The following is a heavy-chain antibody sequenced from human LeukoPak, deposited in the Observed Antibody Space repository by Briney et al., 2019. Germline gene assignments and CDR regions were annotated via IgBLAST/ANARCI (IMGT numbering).Heavy chain of an antibody. CDR3: AKLGKTENHYGSGRFSYYYYMDV. Sequence: PGRSLRLSCAASGFTFSSYAMHWVRQAPGKGLEWVAVISYDGSNKKYADSVKGRFTISRDNSKNTLYLQMNSLRAEDTAVYYCAKLGKTENHYGSGRFSYYYYMDVWGKGTTVTISS. D-gene: IGHD3-10*01. J-gene: IGHJ6*03. CDR2: ISYDGSNK. V-gene: IGHV3-30*04. CDR1: GFTFSSYA.